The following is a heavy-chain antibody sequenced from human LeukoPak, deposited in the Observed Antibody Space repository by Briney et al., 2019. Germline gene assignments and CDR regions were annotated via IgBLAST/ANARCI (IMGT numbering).Heavy chain of an antibody. CDR1: GFTFSSYG. CDR2: ISYDGSNK. D-gene: IGHD1-7*01. J-gene: IGHJ4*02. CDR3: AKGPLIAGTDYFDY. Sequence: GGSLRLSCAASGFTFSSYGMHWVRQAPGKGLEWVAVISYDGSNKYYADSVKGRFTISRDNSKNTLYLQMNSLRAEDTAVYYCAKGPLIAGTDYFDYWGQGTLVTVSS. V-gene: IGHV3-30*18.